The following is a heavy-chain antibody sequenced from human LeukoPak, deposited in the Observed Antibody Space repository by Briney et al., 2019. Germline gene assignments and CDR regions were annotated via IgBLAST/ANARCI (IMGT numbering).Heavy chain of an antibody. D-gene: IGHD2-15*01. V-gene: IGHV3-66*04. CDR3: ATLKRGYGGYFDL. CDR1: GFTFSNYW. J-gene: IGHJ2*01. CDR2: HYTGGTT. Sequence: GGSLRLSCGASGFTFSNYWMYWVRQAPGKGLEWVSVHYTGGTTYYADSVRGRFTISRDNSMNTVYLQMSRLRDEDTAVYYCATLKRGYGGYFDLWGRGTLVTVSS.